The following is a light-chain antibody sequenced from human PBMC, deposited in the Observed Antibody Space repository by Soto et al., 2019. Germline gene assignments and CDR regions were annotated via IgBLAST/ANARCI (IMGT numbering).Light chain of an antibody. CDR2: DVS. CDR3: SSYTSSSTLVV. J-gene: IGLJ2*01. CDR1: SSDVGGYNY. Sequence: QSVLTQPASVSGSPGQSITISCTGTSSDVGGYNYVSWYQQHPGKAPKLMIYDVSNRPSGVSNRCSGSKSGNTASLTISGRQAEDEADYYCSSYTSSSTLVVFGGGTKLTVL. V-gene: IGLV2-14*01.